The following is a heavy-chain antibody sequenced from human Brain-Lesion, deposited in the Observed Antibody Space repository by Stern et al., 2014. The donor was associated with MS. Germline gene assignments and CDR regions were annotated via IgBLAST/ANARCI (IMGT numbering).Heavy chain of an antibody. CDR2: INPNTGRP. J-gene: IGHJ6*02. V-gene: IGHV1-2*02. CDR3: ARDQRGITIFGVVTDYYYLGMDV. D-gene: IGHD3-3*01. CDR1: GYIFTGYY. Sequence: VQLVESGAEVKKPGASVKVSCKTSGYIFTGYYIHWVRQAPGHGLEWMAWINPNTGRPKYAQKFQGRVPMSRDTSISTAYVELSSLTSDDTAVYYCARDQRGITIFGVVTDYYYLGMDVWGQGTTVTVSS.